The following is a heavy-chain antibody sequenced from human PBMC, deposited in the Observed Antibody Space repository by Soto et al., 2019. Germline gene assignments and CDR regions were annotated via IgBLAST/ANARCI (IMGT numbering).Heavy chain of an antibody. CDR2: ISGSGGST. CDR3: AKIQVSSYGFSEYYYYGMDV. D-gene: IGHD5-18*01. V-gene: IGHV3-23*01. J-gene: IGHJ6*02. Sequence: PGGSLRLSCAASGLTFSSYAMSWVRQAPGKGLEWVSAISGSGGSTYYADSVKGRFTISRDNSKNTLYLQMNSLRAEDTAVYYCAKIQVSSYGFSEYYYYGMDVWGQGTTVTVSS. CDR1: GLTFSSYA.